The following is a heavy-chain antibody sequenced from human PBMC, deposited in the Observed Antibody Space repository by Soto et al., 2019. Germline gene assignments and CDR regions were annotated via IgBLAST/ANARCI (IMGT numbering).Heavy chain of an antibody. V-gene: IGHV1-18*01. CDR2: ISAYTGNT. Sequence: ASLKVSCKASGYTFATYGISWVRQSPVQGLEWMGWISAYTGNTNYAQKLQGRLSMTTDTSTTTAYMELRSLKSDDTAIYYCAREEPPGHFYYGMDVWGQGTTVTVSS. D-gene: IGHD1-26*01. CDR3: AREEPPGHFYYGMDV. J-gene: IGHJ6*02. CDR1: GYTFATYG.